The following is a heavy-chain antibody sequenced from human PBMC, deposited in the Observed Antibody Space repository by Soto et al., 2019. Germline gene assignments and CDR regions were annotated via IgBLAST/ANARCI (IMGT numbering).Heavy chain of an antibody. D-gene: IGHD6-19*01. J-gene: IGHJ5*02. CDR1: GGSISSSSYY. CDR3: ARQTGYSSGWYWFDP. CDR2: IYYSGST. V-gene: IGHV4-39*01. Sequence: PSETLSITCTVSGGSISSSSYYWGWIRQPPGKGLEWIGSIYYSGSTYYNPSLKSRVTISVDTSKNQFSLKLSSVTAADTAVYYCARQTGYSSGWYWFDPWGQGTLVTVSS.